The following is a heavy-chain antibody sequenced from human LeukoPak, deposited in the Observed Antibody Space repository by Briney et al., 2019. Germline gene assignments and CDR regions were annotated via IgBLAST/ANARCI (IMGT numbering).Heavy chain of an antibody. CDR3: ARTSGNYLYFFDY. CDR1: GGSISNNNYY. Sequence: SETLSLTCTVSGGSISNNNYYWAWIRQPPGKGLECIGSIYYSGSPYYNPSLKSRVTILVDKSKNQFSLKLSSVTAADTAVYYCARTSGNYLYFFDYWGQGTLVTVSS. D-gene: IGHD1-26*01. V-gene: IGHV4-39*07. J-gene: IGHJ4*02. CDR2: IYYSGSP.